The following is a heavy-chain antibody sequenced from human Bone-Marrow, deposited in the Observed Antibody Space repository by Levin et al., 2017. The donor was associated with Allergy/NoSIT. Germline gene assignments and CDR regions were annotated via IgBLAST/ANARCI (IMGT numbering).Heavy chain of an antibody. Sequence: GSLRLSCTVSGGSISSSSYYWGWIRQPPGKGLEWIGSIYYSGSTYYNPSLKSRVTISVDTSKNQFSLKLSSVTDGDTAVYYCARGGVTMIVQACDIWGQGTMVTVAS. CDR3: ARGGVTMIVQACDI. J-gene: IGHJ3*02. CDR1: GGSISSSSYY. CDR2: IYYSGST. D-gene: IGHD3-22*01. V-gene: IGHV4-39*01.